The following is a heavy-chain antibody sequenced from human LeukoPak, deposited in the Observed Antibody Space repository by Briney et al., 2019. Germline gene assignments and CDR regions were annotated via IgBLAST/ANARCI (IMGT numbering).Heavy chain of an antibody. D-gene: IGHD2-2*01. CDR1: GFTFSSYG. V-gene: IGHV3-30*18. Sequence: GGSLRLSCAASGFTFSSYGMHWVRQAPGKGLEWVAVISYDGSNKYYADSVKGRFTISRDNSKNTLYLQMNSLRAEDTAVYYCAKAPRVVPAAPFDYWGQGTLVTVSS. CDR2: ISYDGSNK. CDR3: AKAPRVVPAAPFDY. J-gene: IGHJ4*02.